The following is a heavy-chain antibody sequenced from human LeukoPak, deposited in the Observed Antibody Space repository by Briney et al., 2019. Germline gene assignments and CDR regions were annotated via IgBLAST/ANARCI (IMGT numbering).Heavy chain of an antibody. D-gene: IGHD5-18*01. CDR2: IKRDGSVT. Sequence: GGSLRLSCAVSGFAFSTYWMTWVRQAPGKGLEWVANIKRDGSVTNYVDSVNGRFSISRDNAKNSLYLHMNSLRAEDTAVYYCARERIQLRYFDLWGRGTLVTVSS. CDR3: ARERIQLRYFDL. CDR1: GFAFSTYW. J-gene: IGHJ2*01. V-gene: IGHV3-7*01.